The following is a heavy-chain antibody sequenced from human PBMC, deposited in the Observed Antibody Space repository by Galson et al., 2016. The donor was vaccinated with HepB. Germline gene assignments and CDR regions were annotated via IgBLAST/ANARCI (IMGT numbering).Heavy chain of an antibody. CDR2: ISYDGNKK. Sequence: SLRLSCAASGFIFSTYGMHWVRQAPGKGLEWVAVISYDGNKKYYADSVIGRVSISVDNSKNQFSLKLSSVTAADTAVYYCARLPTYGSGKGAFDIWGQGTMVTVSS. CDR1: GFIFSTYG. D-gene: IGHD3-10*01. J-gene: IGHJ3*02. V-gene: IGHV3-30*03. CDR3: ARLPTYGSGKGAFDI.